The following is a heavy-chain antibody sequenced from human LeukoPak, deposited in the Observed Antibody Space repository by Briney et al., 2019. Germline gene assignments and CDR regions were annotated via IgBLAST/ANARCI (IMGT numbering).Heavy chain of an antibody. CDR1: GFTFSSYE. V-gene: IGHV3-48*03. CDR3: AKVDITGTIPRAFDI. CDR2: ISSSGSTI. D-gene: IGHD1/OR15-1a*01. Sequence: GGSLRLSCAGSGFTFSSYEMNWVRQAPGKGLEWLSYISSSGSTIYYADSVKGRFTISRDNAKKSLFLQMNSLRAEDTAMFYCAKVDITGTIPRAFDIWGQGTMVTVSS. J-gene: IGHJ3*02.